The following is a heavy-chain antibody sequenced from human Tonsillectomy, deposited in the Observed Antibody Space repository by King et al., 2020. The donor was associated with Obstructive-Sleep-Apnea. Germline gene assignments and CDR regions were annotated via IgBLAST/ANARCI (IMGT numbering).Heavy chain of an antibody. D-gene: IGHD4-17*01. J-gene: IGHJ4*02. Sequence: VQLQQWGAGLLKPSETLSLTCAVYGGSFSVYSLSWIRQPPGKGLEWIVEINHSGSATYNPSLKNRVTISVDTSKNQFSLKLSSVAAADTAVYYCASGEVYYGDYDYWGQGTLVTVSS. CDR2: INHSGSA. V-gene: IGHV4-34*01. CDR1: GGSFSVYS. CDR3: ASGEVYYGDYDY.